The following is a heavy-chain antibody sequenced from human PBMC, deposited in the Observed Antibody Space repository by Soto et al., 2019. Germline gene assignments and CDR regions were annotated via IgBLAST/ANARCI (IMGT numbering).Heavy chain of an antibody. CDR3: ARGGCSSTSCYEDYYYGMDV. CDR2: IIPIFGTA. Sequence: SVKVSCKASGGTFSSYANSWVRQAPGQGLEWMGGIIPIFGTANYAQKFQGRVTITADESTSTAYMELSSLRSEDTAVYYCARGGCSSTSCYEDYYYGMDVWGQGTTVTVSS. V-gene: IGHV1-69*13. CDR1: GGTFSSYA. D-gene: IGHD2-2*01. J-gene: IGHJ6*02.